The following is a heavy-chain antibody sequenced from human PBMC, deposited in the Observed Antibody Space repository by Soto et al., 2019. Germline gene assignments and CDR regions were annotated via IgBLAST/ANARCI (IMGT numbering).Heavy chain of an antibody. D-gene: IGHD3-16*01. V-gene: IGHV1-18*01. J-gene: IGHJ6*02. CDR2: ISAYNGNT. CDR3: ATADGAYYYYYGMDV. CDR1: GYTFTSYG. Sequence: QVQLVQSGAEVKKPGASVKVSCKASGYTFTSYGISWVRQAPGQGLEWMGWISAYNGNTNYAQKLQGRVTMTTDTSTSTAYMELRSLRSDDTAVYYCATADGAYYYYYGMDVWGQGTTVTVSS.